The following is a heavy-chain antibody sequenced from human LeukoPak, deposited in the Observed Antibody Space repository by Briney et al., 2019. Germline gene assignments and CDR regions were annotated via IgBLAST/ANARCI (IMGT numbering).Heavy chain of an antibody. CDR1: GGSISGYY. Sequence: SETLSLTCTASGGSISGYYWSWIRQPPGKGLEWIGEINHSGSTNYNPSLKSRVTISVDTSKNQFSLKLSSVTAADTAVYYCARGSIVPRTQTAMTTVARGGPRTPVGMDVWGQGTTVTVSS. CDR2: INHSGST. CDR3: ARGSIVPRTQTAMTTVARGGPRTPVGMDV. V-gene: IGHV4-34*01. J-gene: IGHJ6*02. D-gene: IGHD4-23*01.